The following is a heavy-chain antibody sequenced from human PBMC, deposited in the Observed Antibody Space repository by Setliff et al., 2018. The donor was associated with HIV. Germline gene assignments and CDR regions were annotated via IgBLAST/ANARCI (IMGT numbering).Heavy chain of an antibody. Sequence: SETLSLTCTVSGAYISSYYWSWIRQPPGKGLEWIGDIYYSGNTHFNPSLKSRVTISLDTSKDQVFLKLTSVTAADTAVYYCASASGNSSSWYTAWSYYYYMDVWGKGTTVTVSS. CDR2: IYYSGNT. V-gene: IGHV4-59*01. CDR1: GAYISSYY. D-gene: IGHD6-13*01. CDR3: ASASGNSSSWYTAWSYYYYMDV. J-gene: IGHJ6*03.